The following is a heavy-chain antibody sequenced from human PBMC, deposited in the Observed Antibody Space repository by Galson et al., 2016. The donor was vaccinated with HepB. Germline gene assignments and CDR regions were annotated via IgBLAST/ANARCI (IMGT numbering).Heavy chain of an antibody. CDR3: ARDGPRGPINIAGRPSEF. CDR1: GYTFTNYY. D-gene: IGHD6-6*01. CDR2: INPRGGST. J-gene: IGHJ4*02. Sequence: SVKVSCKAFGYTFTNYYMQWVRQAPGQGLEWMGVINPRGGSTGYAQKFQGRVTLTRDTSTSTVYMELSSLRSEETAVYFCARDGPRGPINIAGRPSEFWGQGTLVTVSS. V-gene: IGHV1-46*01.